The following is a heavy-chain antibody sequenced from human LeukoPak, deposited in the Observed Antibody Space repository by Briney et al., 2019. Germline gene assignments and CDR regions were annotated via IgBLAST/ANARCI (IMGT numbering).Heavy chain of an antibody. V-gene: IGHV4-30-4*01. CDR2: IYYSGST. D-gene: IGHD6-13*01. CDR3: ARYSIAAAGENGYYFGY. Sequence: SQTLSLTCTVSGGSISSGDYYWSWIRQPPGKGLEWIGYIYYSGSTYYNPSLKSRVTISVDTSKNQFSLKLSSVTAADTAVYYCARYSIAAAGENGYYFGYWGQGTLVTVSS. CDR1: GGSISSGDYY. J-gene: IGHJ4*02.